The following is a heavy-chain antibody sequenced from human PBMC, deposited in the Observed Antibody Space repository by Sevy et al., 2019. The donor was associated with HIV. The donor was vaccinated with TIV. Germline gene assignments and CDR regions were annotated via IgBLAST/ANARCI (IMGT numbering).Heavy chain of an antibody. CDR2: ISSSSSYI. V-gene: IGHV3-21*01. CDR3: ARDPPTYSYGTFDY. CDR1: GFTFSSYS. Sequence: GGSLRLSCAASGFTFSSYSMNWVRQAPGKGLEWVSSISSSSSYIYYADSVKGRFSISRDNAKNSLYLQMNSLRAEDTAVYYCARDPPTYSYGTFDYWGQGPLVTVSS. D-gene: IGHD5-18*01. J-gene: IGHJ4*02.